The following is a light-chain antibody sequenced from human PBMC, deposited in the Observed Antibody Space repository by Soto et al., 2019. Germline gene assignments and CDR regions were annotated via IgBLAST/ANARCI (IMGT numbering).Light chain of an antibody. J-gene: IGKJ2*01. Sequence: EIVMTQSPATLSVSPGERATLSCRASQSISSNLAWYQQKPGQAPRLLIYGASTRATEIPDRFSGSGSGPEFTLTISILQSEDFAIYYCQQYSSWPPYTFGQGTKLEI. V-gene: IGKV3-15*01. CDR3: QQYSSWPPYT. CDR1: QSISSN. CDR2: GAS.